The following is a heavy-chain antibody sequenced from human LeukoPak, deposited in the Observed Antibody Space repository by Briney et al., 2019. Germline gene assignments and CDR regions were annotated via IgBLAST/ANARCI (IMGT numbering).Heavy chain of an antibody. V-gene: IGHV4-61*02. J-gene: IGHJ5*02. CDR2: IYTSGST. CDR1: GGSISSGSYY. D-gene: IGHD2/OR15-2a*01. CDR3: ARIAVPFRLDP. Sequence: SQTLSLTCTVSGGSISSGSYYWSWIRPPAGKGLEWIGRIYTSGSTNYNPSLKSRVTISVDTSKNQFSLKLSSVTAADTAVYYCARIAVPFRLDPWGQGTLVTVSS.